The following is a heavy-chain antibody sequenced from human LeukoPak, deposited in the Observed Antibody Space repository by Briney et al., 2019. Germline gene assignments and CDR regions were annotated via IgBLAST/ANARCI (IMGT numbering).Heavy chain of an antibody. V-gene: IGHV1-69*05. D-gene: IGHD3-22*01. CDR3: ARVQNYYDSSGYYYGFDY. Sequence: GSSVKVSCKASGGTFSSYAISWVRQAPGQGLEWMGGIIPIFGTANYAQKLQGRVTMTTDTSTSTAYMELRSLRSDDTAVYYCARVQNYYDSSGYYYGFDYWGQGTLVTVSS. CDR2: IIPIFGTA. J-gene: IGHJ4*02. CDR1: GGTFSSYA.